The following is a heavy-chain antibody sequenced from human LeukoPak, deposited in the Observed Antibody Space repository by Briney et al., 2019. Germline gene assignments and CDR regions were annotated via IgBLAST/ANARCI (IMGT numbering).Heavy chain of an antibody. CDR2: ISAGNGNT. CDR3: ARDRGNYLLPY. Sequence: GASVKVSCKASGYTFAGYAIFWVRQAPGQRLEWMGWISAGNGNTRYSQKFHDRLTISRDTPASTVHMELSSLRSEDTAIYYCARDRGNYLLPYWGQGTLVTVSS. D-gene: IGHD1-26*01. CDR1: GYTFAGYA. V-gene: IGHV1-3*01. J-gene: IGHJ4*02.